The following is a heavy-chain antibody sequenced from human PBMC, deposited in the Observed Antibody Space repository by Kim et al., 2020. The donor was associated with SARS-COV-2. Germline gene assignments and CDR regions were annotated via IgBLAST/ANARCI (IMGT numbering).Heavy chain of an antibody. D-gene: IGHD1-26*01. CDR1: GFTFSSYG. V-gene: IGHV3-33*05. J-gene: IGHJ4*02. CDR3: ARDEVGATGIDY. Sequence: GGSLRLSCAASGFTFSSYGMHWVRQAPGKGLEWVAVISYDGSNKYYADSVKGRFTISRDNSKNTLYLQMNSLRAEDTAVYYCARDEVGATGIDYWGQGTLVTVSS. CDR2: ISYDGSNK.